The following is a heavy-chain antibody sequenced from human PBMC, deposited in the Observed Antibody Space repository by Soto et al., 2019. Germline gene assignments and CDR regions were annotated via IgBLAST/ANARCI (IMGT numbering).Heavy chain of an antibody. CDR1: GYTFTSYG. CDR3: ARAPLYGTSPKNAFDM. J-gene: IGHJ3*02. V-gene: IGHV1-18*01. Sequence: QVQLVQSGPEVTKPGASVKVSCKASGYTFTSYGISWVRQAPGQGLEWMGWISTYNGNPNYAQKFQGRVTMTTDTSTSTAYMELRSLRSDDTAVFYCARAPLYGTSPKNAFDMWGQGTVVTVSS. CDR2: ISTYNGNP. D-gene: IGHD3-10*01.